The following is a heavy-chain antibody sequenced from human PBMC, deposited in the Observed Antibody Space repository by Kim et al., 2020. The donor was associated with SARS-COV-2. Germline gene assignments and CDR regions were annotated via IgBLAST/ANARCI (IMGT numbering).Heavy chain of an antibody. D-gene: IGHD3-22*01. CDR3: ARFYYDSSGYFFFDY. Sequence: GESLKMSCKGSGYSFTSYWISWVRQMPGKGLEWMGRIDPSDSYTNYSPSFQGHVTIPADKSISTAYLQWSSLKASDTAMYYCARFYYDSSGYFFFDYWGQGTLVTVSS. CDR2: IDPSDSYT. CDR1: GYSFTSYW. V-gene: IGHV5-10-1*01. J-gene: IGHJ4*02.